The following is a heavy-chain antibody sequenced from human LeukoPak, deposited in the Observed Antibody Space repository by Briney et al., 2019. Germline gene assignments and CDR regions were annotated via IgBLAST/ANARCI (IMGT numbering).Heavy chain of an antibody. J-gene: IGHJ4*02. CDR1: GYSFTTYW. D-gene: IGHD7-27*01. Sequence: GESLKISCQGSGYSFTTYWIGWVRQMPGKGLEWMGFVYPGDSDTRYNPSFQGRVIISADKSISTAYLQWSSLKASDTAMYYCARHLPGDQRQFDYWGQGTLVTVSS. CDR2: VYPGDSDT. CDR3: ARHLPGDQRQFDY. V-gene: IGHV5-51*01.